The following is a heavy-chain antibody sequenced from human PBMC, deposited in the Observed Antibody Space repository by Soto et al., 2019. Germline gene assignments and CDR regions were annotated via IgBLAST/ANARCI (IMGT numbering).Heavy chain of an antibody. CDR1: GFTFSSYG. CDR2: ISYDGSNK. J-gene: IGHJ4*02. CDR3: AKNHQSVYSSSWEASDY. D-gene: IGHD6-13*01. Sequence: PGGSLRLSCAASGFTFSSYGMHWVRQAPGKGLEWVAVISYDGSNKYYADSVKGRFTISRDNSKNTLYLQMNSLRAEDTAVYYCAKNHQSVYSSSWEASDYWGQGTLVTVSS. V-gene: IGHV3-30*18.